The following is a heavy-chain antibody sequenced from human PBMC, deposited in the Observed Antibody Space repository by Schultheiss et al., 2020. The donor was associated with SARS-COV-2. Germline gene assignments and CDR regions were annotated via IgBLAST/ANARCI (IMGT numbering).Heavy chain of an antibody. D-gene: IGHD1-1*01. CDR2: IYYTGSI. J-gene: IGHJ5*02. Sequence: SETLSLTCTVSGDSISSSNYYWGWIRQPPGKGLEWIGSIYYTGSIYYSPSLKSRVIISVDTSKNQFSLKLSSVTAADTAVYYCARRRNDNGENWFDPWGQGTLVTVSS. V-gene: IGHV4-39*01. CDR3: ARRRNDNGENWFDP. CDR1: GDSISSSNYY.